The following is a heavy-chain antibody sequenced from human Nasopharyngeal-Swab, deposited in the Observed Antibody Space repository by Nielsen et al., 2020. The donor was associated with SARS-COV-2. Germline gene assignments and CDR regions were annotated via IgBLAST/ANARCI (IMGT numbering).Heavy chain of an antibody. CDR3: ARDRVVTPGLDY. CDR1: GGSISSGGYY. V-gene: IGHV4-31*03. CDR2: IYYSGST. J-gene: IGHJ4*02. Sequence: LRLSCTVSGGSISSGGYYWSWIRQHLGKGLEWIGYIYYSGSTYYNPSLKSRVTISVDTSKNQFSLKLSSVTAADTAVYYCARDRVVTPGLDYWGQGTLVTVSS. D-gene: IGHD4-23*01.